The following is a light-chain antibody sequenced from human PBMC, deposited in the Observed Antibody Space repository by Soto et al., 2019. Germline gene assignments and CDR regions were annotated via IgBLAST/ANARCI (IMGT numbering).Light chain of an antibody. V-gene: IGLV2-14*03. CDR2: AVS. CDR3: ISYTDGQSYL. CDR1: SSDIGSYDH. J-gene: IGLJ1*01. Sequence: SALTQPASVSGSPGQSITISCSGTSSDIGSYDHVAWYQQFPGKSPKLIIYAVSDRPSGVSDRFSGSKSGISASLTISGLQTEDEADYYCISYTDGQSYLFGTGTKVTVL.